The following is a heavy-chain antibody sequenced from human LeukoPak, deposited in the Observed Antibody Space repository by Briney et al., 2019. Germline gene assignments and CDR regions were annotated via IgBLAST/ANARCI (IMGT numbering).Heavy chain of an antibody. D-gene: IGHD3-10*01. Sequence: VASVKVSCKASGYTFTSYYMHWVRQAPGQGLEWMGIINPSGGSTSYAQKFQGRVTMTRDTSTSTVYMELSSLRSEDTAVYYCARADVTMVRGVETNFDCWGQGTLVTVSS. CDR3: ARADVTMVRGVETNFDC. J-gene: IGHJ4*02. CDR1: GYTFTSYY. V-gene: IGHV1-46*01. CDR2: INPSGGST.